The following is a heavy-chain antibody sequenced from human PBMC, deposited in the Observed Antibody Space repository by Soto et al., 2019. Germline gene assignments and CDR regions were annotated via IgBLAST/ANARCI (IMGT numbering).Heavy chain of an antibody. Sequence: PSETLSLTCTVSGGSISSYYWSWIRQPPGKGLEWIGYIYYSGSTNYNPSLKSRVTISVDTSKNQFSLKLSSVTAADTAVYYCARALILTGYYIHDALDIWGQGTMVTVS. J-gene: IGHJ3*02. CDR3: ARALILTGYYIHDALDI. CDR2: IYYSGST. CDR1: GGSISSYY. V-gene: IGHV4-59*01. D-gene: IGHD3-9*01.